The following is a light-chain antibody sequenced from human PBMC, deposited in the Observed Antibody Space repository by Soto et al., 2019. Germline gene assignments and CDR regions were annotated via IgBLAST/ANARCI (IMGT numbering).Light chain of an antibody. CDR3: QRYNNVPLK. Sequence: EVVLTQSPATLSVSPGEGVTLSCRASQGIGDTLAWYQHKPGHTHRLLIYDTSPRATGVPARFSGSRSGAEVTLTFNSLQSGGFAIYYCQRYNNVPLKCGGGTKVDIK. CDR1: QGIGDT. V-gene: IGKV3-15*01. CDR2: DTS. J-gene: IGKJ4*02.